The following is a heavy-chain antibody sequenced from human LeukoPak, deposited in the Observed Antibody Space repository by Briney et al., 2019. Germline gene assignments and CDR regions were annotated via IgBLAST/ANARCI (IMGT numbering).Heavy chain of an antibody. J-gene: IGHJ6*02. D-gene: IGHD1-26*01. CDR2: ISTYNANT. CDR1: GYTFSSYA. CDR3: ARAPIVGATVYYYGMDV. Sequence: ASVKVSCKASGYTFSSYAISWVRQAPGQGLEWMGWISTYNANTNYAQKLQGRVTMTTDMSTSTAYMELRSLRSDDTAVYYCARAPIVGATVYYYGMDVWGQGTTVTVSS. V-gene: IGHV1-18*01.